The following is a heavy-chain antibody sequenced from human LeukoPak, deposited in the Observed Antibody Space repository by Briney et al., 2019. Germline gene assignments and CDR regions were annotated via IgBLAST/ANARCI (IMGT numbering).Heavy chain of an antibody. V-gene: IGHV3-72*01. D-gene: IGHD1-20*01. CDR2: IRKKPNSYTT. J-gene: IGHJ3*01. Sequence: GGSLRLSCAASGFTFSDHFMDWVRQAPGKGLEWVARIRKKPNSYTTEYAASVKGRFTISRDDSKNSLYLQMNSLEAEDTGVYYCARVSAITGVTDALDFGGQGAMVTVS. CDR1: GFTFSDHF. CDR3: ARVSAITGVTDALDF.